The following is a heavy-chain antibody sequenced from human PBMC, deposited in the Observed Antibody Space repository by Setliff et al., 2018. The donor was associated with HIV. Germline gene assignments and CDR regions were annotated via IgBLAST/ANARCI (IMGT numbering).Heavy chain of an antibody. D-gene: IGHD2-15*01. Sequence: SVKVSCKASGYTFNSEVITWVRQAPGQGLEWMGGILPMSGKTKYAEKFQGRLTITSDKSTNSVYMEMTSLRSEDTAVDYCAKAAPRTTRGFCRGGKCYTGQFFYAMDVWGQGTMVTVSS. J-gene: IGHJ6*02. V-gene: IGHV1-69*06. CDR2: ILPMSGKT. CDR3: AKAAPRTTRGFCRGGKCYTGQFFYAMDV. CDR1: GYTFNSEV.